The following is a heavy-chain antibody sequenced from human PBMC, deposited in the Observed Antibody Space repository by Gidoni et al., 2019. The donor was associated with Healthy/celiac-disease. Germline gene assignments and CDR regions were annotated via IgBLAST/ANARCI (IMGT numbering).Heavy chain of an antibody. Sequence: QVQLVESGGGVVQPGRSLRLSCAASGFTFSSYGMHWVRQAPGKGLEWVAVIWYDGSNKYYADSVKGRFTISRDNSKNTLYLQMNSLRAEDTAVYYCAREGKFRVVAAKGAFDIWGQGTMVTVSS. CDR3: AREGKFRVVAAKGAFDI. V-gene: IGHV3-33*01. D-gene: IGHD2-15*01. CDR1: GFTFSSYG. CDR2: IWYDGSNK. J-gene: IGHJ3*02.